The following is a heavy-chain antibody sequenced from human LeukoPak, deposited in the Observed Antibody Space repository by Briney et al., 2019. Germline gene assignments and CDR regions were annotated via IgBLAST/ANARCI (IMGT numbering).Heavy chain of an antibody. CDR2: ISGSGGST. Sequence: HPGGSLRLSCAASGFTFSSYAMSWVRQAPGKGLEWVSAISGSGGSTYYADSVKGRFTISRDNSKNTPYLQMNSLRAEDTAVYYCASPPLGVFGVVTTSYYYYGMDVWGQGTTVTVSS. CDR3: ASPPLGVFGVVTTSYYYYGMDV. D-gene: IGHD3-3*01. V-gene: IGHV3-23*01. CDR1: GFTFSSYA. J-gene: IGHJ6*02.